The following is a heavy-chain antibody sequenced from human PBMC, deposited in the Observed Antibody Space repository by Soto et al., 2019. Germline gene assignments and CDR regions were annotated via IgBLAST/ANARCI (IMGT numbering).Heavy chain of an antibody. D-gene: IGHD2-15*01. CDR2: IYYSGGT. J-gene: IGHJ4*02. CDR1: VGNISNGDYR. CDR3: AGGVAAARAPPY. V-gene: IGHV4-30-4*08. Sequence: LTCTVSVGNISNGDYRWIRIRQPPGKGLEWIRYIYYSGGTSYNPSLKRRVTKSVDTSKNQVSLKLSSVTAANTAVHYCAGGVAAARAPPYWAKGTLVTASS.